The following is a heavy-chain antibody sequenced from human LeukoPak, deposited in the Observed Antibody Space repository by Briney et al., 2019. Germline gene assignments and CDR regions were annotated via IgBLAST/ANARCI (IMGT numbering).Heavy chain of an antibody. CDR3: ASGSGYYYAGFDY. CDR1: GFTFSSYE. D-gene: IGHD3-22*01. Sequence: GGSLRLXCAASGFTFSSYEMNWVRQAPGKGLEWVSYISSSGSTTYYADSVKGRFTISRDNAKNSLYLQMNSLRAEDTAVYYCASGSGYYYAGFDYWGQGTLVTVSS. J-gene: IGHJ4*02. V-gene: IGHV3-48*03. CDR2: ISSSGSTT.